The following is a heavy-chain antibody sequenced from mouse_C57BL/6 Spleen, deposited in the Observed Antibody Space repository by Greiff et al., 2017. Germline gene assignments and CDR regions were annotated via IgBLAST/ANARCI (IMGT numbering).Heavy chain of an antibody. J-gene: IGHJ2*01. CDR3: ARGGNSYYFDH. D-gene: IGHD2-1*01. CDR1: GYTFTSYW. Sequence: VQLQQPGAELVRPGSSVKLSCKASGYTFTSYWMHWVKQRPIQGLEWIGNIDPSDSETHYNQKFKDKATLTVDKSSSTAYMQLSSLTSEDSAVYYRARGGNSYYFDHWGQGTTLTVSS. CDR2: IDPSDSET. V-gene: IGHV1-52*01.